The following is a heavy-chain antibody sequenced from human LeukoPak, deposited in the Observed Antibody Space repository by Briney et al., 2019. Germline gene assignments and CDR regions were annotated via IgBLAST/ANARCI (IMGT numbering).Heavy chain of an antibody. Sequence: PGRSLRLSCAASGFTFSSFGMHWLRQAPGKGLEWVAFIRYDGSNKYYADSVKGRFTISRDNSKNTLYLQMNSLRAGDTAVYYCAKPPGHLLENWFDPWGQGTLVTVSS. D-gene: IGHD2-15*01. CDR1: GFTFSSFG. CDR2: IRYDGSNK. V-gene: IGHV3-30*02. J-gene: IGHJ5*02. CDR3: AKPPGHLLENWFDP.